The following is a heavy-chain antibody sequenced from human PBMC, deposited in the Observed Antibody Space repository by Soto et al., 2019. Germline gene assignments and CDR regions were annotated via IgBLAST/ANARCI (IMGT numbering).Heavy chain of an antibody. CDR1: GFTFSSYW. V-gene: IGHV3-74*03. D-gene: IGHD3-3*01. CDR2: IKSDASTI. Sequence: PGGSLRLSCAASGFTFSSYWMHWVRQVPGKGLVWVSRIKSDASTIMYADSVKGRFTISRDNAKNTLYLQVNSLRPEDTAVYYCTTDDRYDFWSGYYAVGYFDYWGQGTLVTVSS. J-gene: IGHJ4*02. CDR3: TTDDRYDFWSGYYAVGYFDY.